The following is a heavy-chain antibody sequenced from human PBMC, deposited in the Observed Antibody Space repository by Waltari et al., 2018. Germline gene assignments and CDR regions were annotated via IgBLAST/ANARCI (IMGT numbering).Heavy chain of an antibody. D-gene: IGHD3-16*01. CDR2: IIPSLGIA. J-gene: IGHJ4*02. CDR3: ASHPRGRGGFGGY. CDR1: GGTFSSYT. V-gene: IGHV1-69*02. Sequence: QVQLVQSGAEVKKPGSSVKVSCKASGGTFSSYTISWVRQAPGQGLEWMGRIIPSLGIANYAQKFQGRVTITADKSTSTAYMELSSLRSEDTAVYYCASHPRGRGGFGGYWGQGTLVTVSS.